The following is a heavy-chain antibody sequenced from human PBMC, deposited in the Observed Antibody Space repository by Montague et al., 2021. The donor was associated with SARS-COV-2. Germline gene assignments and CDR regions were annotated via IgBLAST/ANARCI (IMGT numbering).Heavy chain of an antibody. CDR1: GDSVSSNIAT. Sequence: CAISGDSVSSNIATWNWTRQSPSRGLEWPGRTYYRSKWYNDYAESVKSRITIDPDTSKHQFSLHLNSVTPEDTAVYYCARIPVGSKYYFDFWGQGTLVTVSS. V-gene: IGHV6-1*01. CDR2: TYYRSKWYN. CDR3: ARIPVGSKYYFDF. J-gene: IGHJ4*02. D-gene: IGHD2-2*01.